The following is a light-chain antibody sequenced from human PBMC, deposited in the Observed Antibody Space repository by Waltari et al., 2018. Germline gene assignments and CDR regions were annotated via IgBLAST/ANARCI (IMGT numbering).Light chain of an antibody. CDR1: QTVTSN. Sequence: EIVMTQSPGTLSVSPGERATLSCWASQTVTSNLACYQQKPGQAPRLLIYYASIRATRTPSRFSCSVSATEFTLTISSLQSEDFVIYYCQQYNMWLPWTFGQGTKVEL. CDR2: YAS. CDR3: QQYNMWLPWT. J-gene: IGKJ1*01. V-gene: IGKV3-15*01.